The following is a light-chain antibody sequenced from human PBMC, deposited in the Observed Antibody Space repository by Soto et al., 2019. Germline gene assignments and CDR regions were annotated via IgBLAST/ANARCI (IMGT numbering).Light chain of an antibody. CDR1: SSNLGAPYD. CDR2: GNR. J-gene: IGLJ2*01. CDR3: QSYDSSLSAVI. Sequence: QSVLTQPPSVSGAPGQRVIISCTGSSSNLGAPYDVHWYQQFPGTAPKLLIYGNRIRPSGVPVRFSASKSGTSASLAITGLQAEDEADYYCQSYDSSLSAVIFGGGTKVTVL. V-gene: IGLV1-40*01.